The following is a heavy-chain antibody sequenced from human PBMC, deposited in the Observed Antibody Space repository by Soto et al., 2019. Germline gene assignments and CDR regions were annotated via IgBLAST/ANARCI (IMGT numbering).Heavy chain of an antibody. CDR1: GLTFNNYG. D-gene: IGHD3-10*01. V-gene: IGHV3-74*01. Sequence: EVQLVESGGALVQPGGSLRLSCTASGLTFNNYGMHWVRQAPGKGPVWVSRINGDGRTTTYADSVRGRFTISRDNAKNTVYLQMNSLRAEDTAVYYCAGGDYAGAGTFYLTDHWGQGTLVTVSS. CDR2: INGDGRTT. CDR3: AGGDYAGAGTFYLTDH. J-gene: IGHJ4*02.